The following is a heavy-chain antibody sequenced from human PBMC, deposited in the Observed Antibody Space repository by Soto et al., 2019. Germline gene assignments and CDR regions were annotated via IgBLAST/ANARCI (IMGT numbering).Heavy chain of an antibody. V-gene: IGHV3-53*01. J-gene: IGHJ6*02. CDR3: ARDRGYSYGKIMEKYYYYGMDV. Sequence: GGSLRLSCAASGFTVSSNYMSWVRQAPGKGLEWVSVIYSGGSTYYADSVKGRFTISRDNSKNTQYLQMNSLRAEDTAVYYCARDRGYSYGKIMEKYYYYGMDVWGQGTTVTVSS. CDR2: IYSGGST. CDR1: GFTVSSNY. D-gene: IGHD5-18*01.